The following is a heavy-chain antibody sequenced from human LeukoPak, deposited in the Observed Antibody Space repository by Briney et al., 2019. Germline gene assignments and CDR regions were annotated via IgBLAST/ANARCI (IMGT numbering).Heavy chain of an antibody. V-gene: IGHV4-34*01. CDR1: VGSFSRYY. J-gene: IGHJ2*01. CDR2: INHSAST. Sequence: TSETLSLTCALYVGSFSRYYWSGIRHPPGKGLEWLGEINHSASTNYNPSLKSRVTISVDTSKNQFSLKLSSVTAADTAVYYCARGGVGATTMPDWYVDLWGRGTLVTVSS. CDR3: ARGGVGATTMPDWYVDL. D-gene: IGHD1-26*01.